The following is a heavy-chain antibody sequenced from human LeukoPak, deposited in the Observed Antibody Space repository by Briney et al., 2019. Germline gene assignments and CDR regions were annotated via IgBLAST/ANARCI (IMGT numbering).Heavy chain of an antibody. CDR2: INHSGST. J-gene: IGHJ4*02. CDR3: ARQRIAARPPFDY. CDR1: GGSFSGYY. V-gene: IGHV4-34*01. D-gene: IGHD6-6*01. Sequence: PSETLSLTCAVYGGSFSGYYWSWIRRPPGKGLEWIGEINHSGSTNYNPSLKSRVTISVDTSKNQFSLKLSSVTAADTAVYYCARQRIAARPPFDYWGQGTLVTVSS.